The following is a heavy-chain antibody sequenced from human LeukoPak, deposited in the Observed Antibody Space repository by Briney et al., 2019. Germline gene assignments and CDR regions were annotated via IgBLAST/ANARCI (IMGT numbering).Heavy chain of an antibody. D-gene: IGHD1-1*01. CDR2: IYYSGST. CDR1: GGSISSGDYY. CDR3: ARALYRLNGWYFDL. Sequence: AQTLSLTCTVSGGSISSGDYYWSWIRQPPGKGLEWIGYIYYSGSTYYNPSLKSRVTISVDTSKNQFSLKLSSVTAADTAVYYCARALYRLNGWYFDLWGRGTLVTVSS. J-gene: IGHJ2*01. V-gene: IGHV4-30-4*01.